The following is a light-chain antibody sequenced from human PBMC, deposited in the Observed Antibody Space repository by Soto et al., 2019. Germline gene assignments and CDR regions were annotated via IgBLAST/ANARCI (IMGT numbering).Light chain of an antibody. CDR3: QQSYSTPPS. V-gene: IGKV1-39*01. CDR2: AAS. Sequence: DIQMTQSPSSLSASVGDRVTISCRASQGIGNALGWYQQKPGKAPKLLIYAASSLQSGVPSRFSGSGSGTDFTLTISSLQPEDFATYYCQQSYSTPPSCGQGTKGDIK. J-gene: IGKJ1*01. CDR1: QGIGNA.